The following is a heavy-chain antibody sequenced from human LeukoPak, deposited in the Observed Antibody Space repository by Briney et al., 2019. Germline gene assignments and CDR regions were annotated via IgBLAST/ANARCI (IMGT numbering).Heavy chain of an antibody. V-gene: IGHV3-74*01. Sequence: GGSLRLSCAASGFTLSSYWMQWVRQAPGRGLVWVSRIKGDGSSTSYADSVKGRFTGSRDNAKNTLYLQMNSLRAEDTAVYFCARESTAVYNWLFVSWGQGTLVTVSS. CDR3: ARESTAVYNWLFVS. CDR1: GFTLSSYW. D-gene: IGHD1-20*01. J-gene: IGHJ5*01. CDR2: IKGDGSST.